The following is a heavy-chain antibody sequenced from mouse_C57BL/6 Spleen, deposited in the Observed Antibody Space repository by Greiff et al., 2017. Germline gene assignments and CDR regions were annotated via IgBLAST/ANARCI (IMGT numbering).Heavy chain of an antibody. D-gene: IGHD4-1*01. CDR2: ISSGGSYT. J-gene: IGHJ2*01. V-gene: IGHV5-6*01. Sequence: EVMLVESGGDLVKPGGSLKLSCAASGFTFSSYGMSWVRQTPDKRLEWVATISSGGSYTYYQDSVKGRYTISRDNAKNTLYLQMSSLKSEDTAMYYCARHDTGTDYWGQGTTLTVSS. CDR1: GFTFSSYG. CDR3: ARHDTGTDY.